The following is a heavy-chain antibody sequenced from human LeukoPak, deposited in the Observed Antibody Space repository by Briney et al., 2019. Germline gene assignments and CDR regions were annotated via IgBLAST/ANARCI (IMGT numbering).Heavy chain of an antibody. CDR1: VGSISSGEYY. V-gene: IGHV4-30-4*08. J-gene: IGHJ4*02. CDR2: IYYSGRT. Sequence: SETLSLTCTVSVGSISSGEYYWGWIRQPPGKGLEWIGYIYYSGRTYYNPSLKSRVTISVDTSKNQFSLKLSSVTAADTAVYYCARVQQLVDYFDYWGQGTLVTVSS. D-gene: IGHD6-6*01. CDR3: ARVQQLVDYFDY.